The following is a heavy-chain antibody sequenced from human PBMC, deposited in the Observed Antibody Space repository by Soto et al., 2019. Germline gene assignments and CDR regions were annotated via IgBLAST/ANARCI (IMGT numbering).Heavy chain of an antibody. CDR3: AKSLVFVDHGYMDV. V-gene: IGHV1-69*08. CDR2: SIPIQGTA. Sequence: QVQLVQSGAEVKKPGSSVKVSCEASGGRFTSYIFTWVRQAPGQGLEWMGRSIPIQGTADYALKFQDRVTMPADKSTNTVHMEMRSLRPDDTAVYYWAKSLVFVDHGYMDVWGKGTTVTVSS. J-gene: IGHJ6*03. CDR1: GGRFTSYI. D-gene: IGHD2-21*01.